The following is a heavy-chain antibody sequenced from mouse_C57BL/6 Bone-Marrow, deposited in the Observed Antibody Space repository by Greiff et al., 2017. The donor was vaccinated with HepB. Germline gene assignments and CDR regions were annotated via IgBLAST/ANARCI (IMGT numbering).Heavy chain of an antibody. CDR1: GFTFSSYA. CDR3: ARDRSWGLAD. J-gene: IGHJ3*01. V-gene: IGHV5-4*01. CDR2: ISDGGSYT. Sequence: EVMLVESGGGLVKPGGSLKLSCAASGFTFSSYAMSWVRQTPEKRLEWVATISDGGSYTYYPDNVKGRFTISRDNAKNNLYLQMSHLKSEDTAMYYCARDRSWGLADWGQGTLVTVSA.